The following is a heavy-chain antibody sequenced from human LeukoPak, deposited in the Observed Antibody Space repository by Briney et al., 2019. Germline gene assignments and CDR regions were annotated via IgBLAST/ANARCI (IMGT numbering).Heavy chain of an antibody. CDR3: AKDKPAYGGYDGGGGY. Sequence: GGSLRLSCAASGFTFSDYYMSWIRQAPGKGLEWVSYISRSGSTIYYADSVKGRFTISRDNAKNSLYLQMNSLRAEDTAVYYCAKDKPAYGGYDGGGGYWGQGTLVTVSS. J-gene: IGHJ4*02. CDR1: GFTFSDYY. V-gene: IGHV3-11*01. CDR2: ISRSGSTI. D-gene: IGHD5-12*01.